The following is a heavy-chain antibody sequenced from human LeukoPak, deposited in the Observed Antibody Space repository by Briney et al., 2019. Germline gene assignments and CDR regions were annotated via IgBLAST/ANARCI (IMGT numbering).Heavy chain of an antibody. J-gene: IGHJ4*02. D-gene: IGHD2-8*02. CDR1: GFTFSTYS. CDR2: ISSTSGYI. V-gene: IGHV3-21*01. CDR3: TRRHCTATNCYSFDH. Sequence: GGSLRLSCAASGFTFSTYSMNWVRQAPGKGLEWVSSISSTSGYISYTDSVKGRFTISRDNAKNSLYLQMSSLRAEDTAVYYCTRRHCTATNCYSFDHWGQGTLVTVSS.